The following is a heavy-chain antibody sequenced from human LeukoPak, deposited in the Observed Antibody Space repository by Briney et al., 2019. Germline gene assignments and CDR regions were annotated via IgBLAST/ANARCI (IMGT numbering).Heavy chain of an antibody. J-gene: IGHJ1*01. V-gene: IGHV3-21*01. CDR1: GLTFSDHH. CDR3: ATYSSLNRREFQY. CDR2: ISSSSSYI. D-gene: IGHD3-22*01. Sequence: GGSLRLSCAASGLTFSDHHMDWVRQAPGKGLEWVSSISSSSSYIYYADSVKGRFTISRDNAKNSLYLQMNSLRAEDTAVYYCATYSSLNRREFQYWGQGTLLTVSS.